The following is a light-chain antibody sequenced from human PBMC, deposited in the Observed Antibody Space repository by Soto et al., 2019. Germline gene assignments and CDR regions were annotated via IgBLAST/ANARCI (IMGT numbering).Light chain of an antibody. CDR2: DVN. CDR1: TSDIGAYDF. J-gene: IGLJ3*02. CDR3: SSYTDSSTRV. V-gene: IGLV2-14*03. Sequence: QSVLTQPASVSGSPGQSITISCTGTTSDIGAYDFVSWYQQHPGNAPKLMIYDVNNRPSGVSNRFSGSKSGNTASLTISGLLAEDEADYYCSSYTDSSTRVFGGGTKLTVL.